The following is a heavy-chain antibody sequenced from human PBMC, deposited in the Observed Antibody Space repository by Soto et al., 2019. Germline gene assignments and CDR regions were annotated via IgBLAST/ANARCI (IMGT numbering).Heavy chain of an antibody. J-gene: IGHJ4*02. CDR2: IWYDGSNK. CDR3: ARDTGFYYFDY. D-gene: IGHD2-8*02. CDR1: GFNSSNYG. Sequence: GGSLRLSCAASGFNSSNYGMHWVRQAPGKGLEWVAVIWYDGSNKYYADSMKGRFTISRDNSKNTLFLQMNSLRAEDTAIYYCARDTGFYYFDYWGQGTLVTVSS. V-gene: IGHV3-33*01.